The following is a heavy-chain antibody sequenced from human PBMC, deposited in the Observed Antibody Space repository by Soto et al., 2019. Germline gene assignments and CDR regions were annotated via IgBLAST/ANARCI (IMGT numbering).Heavy chain of an antibody. CDR1: GGSVSSGSDY. CDR3: ARVSGSYYYGMDV. CDR2: IYNSEST. V-gene: IGHV4-61*01. Sequence: LSLTCTVSGGSVSSGSDYWSWIRQPPGKGLEWIGHIYNSESTNYNPSLKSRVTISVDKSKNQFSLKLSSVTATDTAVYYCARVSGSYYYGMDVWGQGTTVTVSS. J-gene: IGHJ6*02. D-gene: IGHD1-26*01.